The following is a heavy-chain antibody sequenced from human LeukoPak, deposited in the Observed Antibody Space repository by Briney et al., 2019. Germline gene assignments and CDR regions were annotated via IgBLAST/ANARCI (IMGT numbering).Heavy chain of an antibody. CDR1: GGSISSGSYY. CDR3: ARGRKQQLVQYYYYYYMDV. CDR2: IYTSGST. Sequence: PSETLSLTCTVSGGSISSGSYYWSWIRQPAGKGLVWIGRIYTSGSTNHNPSLKSRVTLSIDTSKNQFSLKLSSVTAADTAVYYCARGRKQQLVQYYYYYYMDVWGKGTTVTVSS. J-gene: IGHJ6*03. V-gene: IGHV4-61*02. D-gene: IGHD6-13*01.